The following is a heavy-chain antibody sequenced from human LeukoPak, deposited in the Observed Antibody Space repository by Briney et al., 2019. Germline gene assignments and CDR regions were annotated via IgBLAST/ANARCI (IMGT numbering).Heavy chain of an antibody. V-gene: IGHV4-34*01. Sequence: SETLSLTCAVYGGSFSGYHWSWIRQPPGKGLEWIGDINHSGSTNYNPSLKSRVTISVDTSKNQFSLKLSSVTAADTAVYYCARGKKRYCSSTSFYGPGDWFDPWGQGTLVTVSS. CDR1: GGSFSGYH. J-gene: IGHJ5*02. CDR2: INHSGST. D-gene: IGHD2-2*01. CDR3: ARGKKRYCSSTSFYGPGDWFDP.